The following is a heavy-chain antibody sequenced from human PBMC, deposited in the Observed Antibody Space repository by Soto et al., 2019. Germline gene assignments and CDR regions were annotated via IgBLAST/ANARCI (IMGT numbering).Heavy chain of an antibody. J-gene: IGHJ5*02. V-gene: IGHV3-48*01. CDR1: GFAFSDCS. CDR3: GGDPRPESFDP. CDR2: ISSSGSTT. D-gene: IGHD1-26*01. Sequence: EAQLVESGGDLVQPGASLRLSCAASGFAFSDCSMNWVRQAPGKGPEWVAYISSSGSTTHYAESVKGRFTVSRDNGKNSPFLQRNVPGADDTGVYYVGGDPRPESFDPWGQGSLVSVSS.